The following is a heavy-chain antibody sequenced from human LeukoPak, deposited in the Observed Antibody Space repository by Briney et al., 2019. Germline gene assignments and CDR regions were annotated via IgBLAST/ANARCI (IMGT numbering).Heavy chain of an antibody. Sequence: GGSLRLSCAASGFTFTSYAMSWVRQAPGKGLEWVSAVSGSGGTTYYADSVKGRFTISRDNSKKTLYLQMNGLRAEDTAVYYCAKDLFDSRKGGDYFDYWGQGTLVTVS. J-gene: IGHJ4*02. D-gene: IGHD3-22*01. CDR2: VSGSGGTT. V-gene: IGHV3-23*01. CDR3: AKDLFDSRKGGDYFDY. CDR1: GFTFTSYA.